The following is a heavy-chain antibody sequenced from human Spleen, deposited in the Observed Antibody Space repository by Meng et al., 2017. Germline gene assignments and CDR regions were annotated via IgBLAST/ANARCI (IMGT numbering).Heavy chain of an antibody. Sequence: LQWVESGGGLVKPGGSLRLSCVASGFSFTDAWMSWVRQAPGKGLEWVAVISYDGSNKYYADSVKGRFTISRDNAKNSLYLQMNSLRAEDTAVYYCARGYTYGYDGLDYWGQGTLVTVSS. J-gene: IGHJ4*02. CDR1: GFSFTDAW. D-gene: IGHD5-18*01. CDR3: ARGYTYGYDGLDY. CDR2: ISYDGSNK. V-gene: IGHV3-30*03.